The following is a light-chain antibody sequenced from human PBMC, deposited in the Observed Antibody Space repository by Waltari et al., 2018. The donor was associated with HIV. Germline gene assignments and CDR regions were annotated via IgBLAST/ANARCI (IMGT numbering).Light chain of an antibody. CDR3: QSYDSNTRI. V-gene: IGLV6-57*01. Sequence: FMLTQPRSVSESPGKTVTISCTRRSGSIGSTYVQCYQQRPGSSPTTVIYEDDQRPSGVPGRFSGSIDRSSNSASLTISGLMTEDEADYYCQSYDSNTRIFGTGTKVTVL. CDR2: EDD. CDR1: SGSIGSTY. J-gene: IGLJ1*01.